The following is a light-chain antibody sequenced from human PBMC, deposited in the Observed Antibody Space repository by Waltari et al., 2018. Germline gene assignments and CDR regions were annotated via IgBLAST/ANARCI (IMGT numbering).Light chain of an antibody. CDR1: SSDIGEYDY. Sequence: QSALTQPASVSGSPGQSITISCTGSSSDIGEYDYVSWYQQSPGKDPKLIIYNIGARPSGVSDRFSGSKSGNTASLTISGLQAEDESDYYCCAYTSTSSLGVFGTGTKVTVL. CDR2: NIG. J-gene: IGLJ1*01. CDR3: CAYTSTSSLGV. V-gene: IGLV2-14*03.